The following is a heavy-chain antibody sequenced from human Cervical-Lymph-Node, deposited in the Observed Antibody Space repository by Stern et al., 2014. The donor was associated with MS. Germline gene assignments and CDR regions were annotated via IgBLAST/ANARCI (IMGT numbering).Heavy chain of an antibody. D-gene: IGHD3-3*01. V-gene: IGHV3-74*01. CDR1: GFTFSSYW. CDR3: ARDQGVLRFLEWLSPFDY. Sequence: VQLVESGGGLVQPGGSLRLSCAASGFTFSSYWMHWVRQAPGKGLVWVSRINSDGSSTSSADSVKGRFTISRDNAKNTLYLQMNSLRAEDTAVYYCARDQGVLRFLEWLSPFDYWGQGTLVTVSS. CDR2: INSDGSST. J-gene: IGHJ4*02.